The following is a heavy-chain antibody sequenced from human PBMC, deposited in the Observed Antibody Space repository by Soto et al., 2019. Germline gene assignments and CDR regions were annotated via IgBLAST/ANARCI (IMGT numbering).Heavy chain of an antibody. CDR1: GFTFSSFA. Sequence: VQLVESGGGVVQPGRSLRLSCAASGFTFSSFAMHWVRQAPGKGLEWLAVISSDVVNYYYAESVKGRFTISRDNSTNTLYLQMNSLRNEDTAVYYCARGGAWTPEGLGYWGQGTLVTVSS. J-gene: IGHJ4*02. D-gene: IGHD2-15*01. CDR2: ISSDVVNY. CDR3: ARGGAWTPEGLGY. V-gene: IGHV3-30-3*01.